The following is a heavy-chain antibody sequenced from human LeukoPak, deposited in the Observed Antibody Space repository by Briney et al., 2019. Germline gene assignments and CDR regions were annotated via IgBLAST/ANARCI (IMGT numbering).Heavy chain of an antibody. D-gene: IGHD3-3*01. V-gene: IGHV3-48*04. CDR1: GFTFSDYG. CDR2: ISSSSGTI. CDR3: ARSLCYDTGCSFDN. J-gene: IGHJ4*02. Sequence: SGGSLRLSCAASGFTFSDYGMKWVRQAPGKGLEWVAYISSSSGTIYYADSVRGRFTVSRDNAKNSLYLQLTSLRAADTAVYFCARSLCYDTGCSFDNWGQGTLVTVSS.